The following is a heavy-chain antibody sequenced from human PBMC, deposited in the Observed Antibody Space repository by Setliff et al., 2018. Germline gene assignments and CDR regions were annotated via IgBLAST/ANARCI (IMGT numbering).Heavy chain of an antibody. CDR3: ARGKWFRLDKSAWSNWFDP. CDR1: GYTFTSYD. D-gene: IGHD5-12*01. CDR2: MNPNSGNT. V-gene: IGHV1-8*02. J-gene: IGHJ5*02. Sequence: ASVKVSCKASGYTFTSYDINWVRQATGQGLEWMGWMNPNSGNTGCAQKFQGRVTMTRDTSISTAYMELNSLQYEDTAVYYCARGKWFRLDKSAWSNWFDPWGQGTLVTAPQ.